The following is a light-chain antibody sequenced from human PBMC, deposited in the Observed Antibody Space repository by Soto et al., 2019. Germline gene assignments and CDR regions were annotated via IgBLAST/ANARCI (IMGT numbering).Light chain of an antibody. Sequence: EIVLTQSPGTLSLSPGERATLSCRASQCVDSSYLSWYQHKPGQAPRLLIYATSSRATGIPDRFSGSGSGTDFTLTISRLEPEDFAVYYCQRYGASSFTFGQGTNLEIK. CDR2: ATS. J-gene: IGKJ2*01. CDR1: QCVDSSY. CDR3: QRYGASSFT. V-gene: IGKV3-20*01.